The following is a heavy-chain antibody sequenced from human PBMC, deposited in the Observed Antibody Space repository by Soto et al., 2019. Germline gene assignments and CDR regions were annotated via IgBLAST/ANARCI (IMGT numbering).Heavy chain of an antibody. CDR2: IYHSGST. CDR1: CGAISSSNW. J-gene: IGHJ6*02. Sequence: TLSLTCSVSCGAISSSNWWSWVRQPPGKGLEWIGEIYHSGSTNYNPSLKSRVTISVDKSKNQFSLKLSSVTAADTAVYYCASFTDRQQLVHLYDYGMDVWGQGTTVTVSS. CDR3: ASFTDRQQLVHLYDYGMDV. V-gene: IGHV4-4*02. D-gene: IGHD6-13*01.